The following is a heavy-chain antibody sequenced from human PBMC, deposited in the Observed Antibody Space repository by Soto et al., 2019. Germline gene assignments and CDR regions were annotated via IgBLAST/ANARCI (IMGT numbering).Heavy chain of an antibody. CDR3: ARDRLRGYDSSGFYS. V-gene: IGHV1-18*01. CDR1: RYSFSYYG. D-gene: IGHD3-22*01. J-gene: IGHJ4*02. Sequence: QVQLEQSGAEMRKPGASVKVSCKASRYSFSYYGINWVRQAPGQGLEWMGWINTKTGHRNYAQKFEDRLTMTTATSTNTVYMELKILRSDDTAVYYCARDRLRGYDSSGFYSWGQGTPVTVSS. CDR2: INTKTGHR.